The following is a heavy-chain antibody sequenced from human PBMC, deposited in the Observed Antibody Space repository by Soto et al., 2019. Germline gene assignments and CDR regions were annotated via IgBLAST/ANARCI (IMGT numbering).Heavy chain of an antibody. CDR3: ARPPGYISDWYYFDL. Sequence: QVQLVQSGAEVKKPGASVKVSCEASGYTFIDYYMHWVRQAPGQGFEWMGRISPKSGGTNYAQKFQGRVTMTLDTSLNTAYMQLSSLMSEDTAVYYCARPPGYISDWYYFDLWGQGTLVTVSS. J-gene: IGHJ4*02. CDR1: GYTFIDYY. D-gene: IGHD6-19*01. CDR2: ISPKSGGT. V-gene: IGHV1-2*02.